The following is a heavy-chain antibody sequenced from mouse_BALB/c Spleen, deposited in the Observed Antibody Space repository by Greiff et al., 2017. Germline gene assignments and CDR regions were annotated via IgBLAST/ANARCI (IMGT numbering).Heavy chain of an antibody. CDR3: ARDGDGFDY. V-gene: IGHV5-6-3*01. D-gene: IGHD3-3*01. J-gene: IGHJ2*01. Sequence: EVQVVESGGGLVQPGGSLKLSCAASGFTFSSYGMSWVRQTPDKRLELVATINSNGGSTYYPDSVKGRFTISRDNAKNTLYLQMSSLKSEDTAMYYCARDGDGFDYWGQGTTLTVSA. CDR1: GFTFSSYG. CDR2: INSNGGST.